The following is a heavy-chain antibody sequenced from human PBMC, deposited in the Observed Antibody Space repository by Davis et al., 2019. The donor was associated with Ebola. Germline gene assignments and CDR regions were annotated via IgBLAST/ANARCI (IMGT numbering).Heavy chain of an antibody. Sequence: GESLKISCKGSGYSFTSYWIGWVRQMPGKGLEWMGIIYPGDSDTRYSPSFQGQVTISADKSISTAYLQWSSLKASDTAMYYCARTGPTVVTPGAFDIWGQGTMVTVSS. V-gene: IGHV5-51*01. CDR2: IYPGDSDT. CDR3: ARTGPTVVTPGAFDI. CDR1: GYSFTSYW. J-gene: IGHJ3*02. D-gene: IGHD4-23*01.